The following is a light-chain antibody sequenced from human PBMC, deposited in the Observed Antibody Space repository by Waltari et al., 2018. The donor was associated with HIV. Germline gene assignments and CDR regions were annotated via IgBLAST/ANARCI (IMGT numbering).Light chain of an antibody. J-gene: IGKJ4*01. CDR3: QKYNSVVS. CDR2: SAS. CDR1: KDIRHY. Sequence: DFQMTHSPSSLSASVGERVTITCRASKDIRHYVAWYQQKSVSVPKLLIHSASTLQSGVPSRFSGTGSGTEFTLTISSLQPDDVATYYCQKYNSVVSFGGGTKVEL. V-gene: IGKV1-27*01.